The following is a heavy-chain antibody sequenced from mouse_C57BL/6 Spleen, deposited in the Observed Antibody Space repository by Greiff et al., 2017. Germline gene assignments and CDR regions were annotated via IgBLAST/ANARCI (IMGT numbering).Heavy chain of an antibody. Sequence: VQLQESGPGLVQPSQCLSISCTVSGFSLTSYGVHWVRQSPGKGLEWLGVIWSGGSTDYNADFISSLSISKDNSKSQVFFKMNSLQADDTAIYYCARNSYYGSSPYFDYWGQGTTLTVSS. CDR2: IWSGGST. D-gene: IGHD1-1*01. CDR1: GFSLTSYG. CDR3: ARNSYYGSSPYFDY. J-gene: IGHJ2*01. V-gene: IGHV2-2*01.